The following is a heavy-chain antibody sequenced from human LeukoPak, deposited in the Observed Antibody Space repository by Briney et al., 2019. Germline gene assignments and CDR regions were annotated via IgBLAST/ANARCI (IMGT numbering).Heavy chain of an antibody. J-gene: IGHJ4*02. CDR2: INPSGGST. CDR1: GYTSTSYY. V-gene: IGHV1-46*01. CDR3: ARGHDSYGNFDY. D-gene: IGHD5-18*01. Sequence: ASVKVSCKASGYTSTSYYIHWVRQAPGQGLDWMGIINPSGGSTTYAQKFQGRVTMTRDTSTSTVYMDLSSLRSEDTAVYYCARGHDSYGNFDYWGQGTLVTVSS.